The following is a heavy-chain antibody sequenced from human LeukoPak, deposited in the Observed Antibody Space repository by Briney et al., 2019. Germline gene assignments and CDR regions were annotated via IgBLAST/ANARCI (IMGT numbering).Heavy chain of an antibody. Sequence: GGSLTLSCAASGFTFSSYWMRWVRQAPGKGLEWVANIRQDGSVQNYVHSVKGRFTISRDNPKNSVYLQMSSLRAEDTAVYYCLVTTRSRGFDYWGQGTLVTVSS. D-gene: IGHD1/OR15-1a*01. CDR2: IRQDGSVQ. J-gene: IGHJ4*02. CDR3: LVTTRSRGFDY. V-gene: IGHV3-7*01. CDR1: GFTFSSYW.